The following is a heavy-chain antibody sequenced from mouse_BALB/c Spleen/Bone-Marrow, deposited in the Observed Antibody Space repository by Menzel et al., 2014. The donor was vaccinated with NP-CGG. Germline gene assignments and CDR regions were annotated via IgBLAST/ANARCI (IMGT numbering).Heavy chain of an antibody. CDR1: GFSLTSYG. J-gene: IGHJ4*01. CDR3: ARDRGGNYGYAMDY. CDR2: IWPGGST. D-gene: IGHD2-1*01. V-gene: IGHV2-9*02. Sequence: VKLVESGPGLVAPSQSLSITCTVSGFSLTSYGVHWVRQSPGKGLEWLGVIWPGGSTNYNSALMSRLTISKDNSKSQVFLKMNRRQNEDTAIYYCARDRGGNYGYAMDYWGQGTPVTVSS.